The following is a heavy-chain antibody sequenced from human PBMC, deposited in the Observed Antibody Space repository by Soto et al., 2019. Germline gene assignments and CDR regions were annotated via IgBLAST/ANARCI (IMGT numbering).Heavy chain of an antibody. V-gene: IGHV3-21*01. CDR2: ISSSSSYI. CDR1: GFTFSSYS. Sequence: EVQLVESGGGLVKPGGSLRLSCAASGFTFSSYSMNWVRQAPGKGLEWVSSISSSSSYIYYADSVKGRFTISRDNAKNXLYLQMNSLRAEDTAVYYCARAVPYYYDSSGPSDYWGQGTLVTVSS. D-gene: IGHD3-22*01. CDR3: ARAVPYYYDSSGPSDY. J-gene: IGHJ4*02.